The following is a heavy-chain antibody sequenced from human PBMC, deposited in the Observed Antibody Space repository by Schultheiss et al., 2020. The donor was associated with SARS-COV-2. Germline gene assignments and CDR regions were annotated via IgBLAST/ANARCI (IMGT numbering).Heavy chain of an antibody. J-gene: IGHJ4*02. CDR1: GFIFSSYA. CDR2: IYSGGST. D-gene: IGHD3-16*01. V-gene: IGHV3-23*03. Sequence: GESLKISCAASGFIFSSYAMSWVRQAPGKGLEWVSVIYSGGSTYYADSVKGRFTISRDNSKNTLYLQMNSLRAEDTAVYYCAKAPGASGGSMAYWGQGTLVTVSS. CDR3: AKAPGASGGSMAY.